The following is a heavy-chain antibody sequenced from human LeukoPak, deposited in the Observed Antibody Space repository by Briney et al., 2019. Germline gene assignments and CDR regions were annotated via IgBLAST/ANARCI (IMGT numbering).Heavy chain of an antibody. CDR3: ASSSPGELWFGE. CDR2: ISSSGGTI. J-gene: IGHJ4*02. Sequence: GGSLRLSCTASGFTFSDYYMSWIRQAPGKGLEWVSYISSSGGTIYYADSVKGRFTISRDNAKNSLYLQMNSLRAEDTAVYYCASSSPGELWFGEWGQGTLVTVSS. CDR1: GFTFSDYY. D-gene: IGHD3-10*01. V-gene: IGHV3-11*01.